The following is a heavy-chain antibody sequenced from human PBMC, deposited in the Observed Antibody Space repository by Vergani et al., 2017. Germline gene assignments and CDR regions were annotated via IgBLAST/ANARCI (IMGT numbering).Heavy chain of an antibody. J-gene: IGHJ3*02. CDR2: IYTRGTT. D-gene: IGHD5/OR15-5a*01. V-gene: IGHV4-61*02. CDR1: GGSISTGSYY. Sequence: QVQLQESGPGLVKPSQTLSLTCTVSGGSISTGSYYWTWIRQPAGKGLEWIGRIYTRGTTNYNPSLKSRVTISLDPSRNQFSLKLSSVTAADTAVYFCAGDPRSTPHAFDIWGQGTRVTVS. CDR3: AGDPRSTPHAFDI.